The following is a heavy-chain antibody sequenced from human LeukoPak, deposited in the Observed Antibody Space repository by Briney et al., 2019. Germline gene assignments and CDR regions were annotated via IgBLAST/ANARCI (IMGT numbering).Heavy chain of an antibody. Sequence: PGGSLRLSCVASGFIFSHYGMHWVRQAPGKGLEWVAVIWSDGGNRFYAGSVKGRFTISRDNSQNTVFLQMNSLRAEDTAMYYCARDAQRGFDYSNSLKYWGHGILVTVSS. J-gene: IGHJ4*01. V-gene: IGHV3-33*01. CDR1: GFIFSHYG. CDR3: ARDAQRGFDYSNSLKY. D-gene: IGHD4-11*01. CDR2: IWSDGGNR.